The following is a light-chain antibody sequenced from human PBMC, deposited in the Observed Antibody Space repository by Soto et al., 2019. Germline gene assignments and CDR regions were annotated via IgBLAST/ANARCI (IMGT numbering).Light chain of an antibody. CDR1: SSDIGAYNY. Sequence: QSVLTQPPSASGSPGQSVTISCTGTSSDIGAYNYVSWYQQYPGKAPKLIIYDVTERPSGVPDRVSGSKSGNTASLTVSGLRADDEAVYYCNSYAGGDSFDVIFGGGTKLTVL. CDR2: DVT. J-gene: IGLJ2*01. CDR3: NSYAGGDSFDVI. V-gene: IGLV2-8*01.